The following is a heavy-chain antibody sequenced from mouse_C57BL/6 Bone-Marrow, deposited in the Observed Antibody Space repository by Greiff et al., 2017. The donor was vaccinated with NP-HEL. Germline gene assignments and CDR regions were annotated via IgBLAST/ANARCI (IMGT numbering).Heavy chain of an antibody. Sequence: EVMLVESGGGLVQPGGSLKLSCAASGFTFSDYGMAWVRQAPRKGPEWVAFISNLAYSIYYADTVTGRFTISRENAKNTLYLEMSSLRSEDTAMYYCARQGTGNWFAYWGQGTLVTVSA. CDR2: ISNLAYSI. D-gene: IGHD4-1*01. CDR3: ARQGTGNWFAY. J-gene: IGHJ3*01. CDR1: GFTFSDYG. V-gene: IGHV5-15*01.